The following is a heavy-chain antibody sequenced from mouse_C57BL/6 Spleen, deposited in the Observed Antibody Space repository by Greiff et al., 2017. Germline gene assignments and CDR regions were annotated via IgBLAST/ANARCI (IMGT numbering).Heavy chain of an antibody. J-gene: IGHJ1*03. CDR2: IYPRDGST. CDR1: GYTFTDHS. Sequence: VQLQQSDAELVKPGASVKISCKASGYTFTDHSIHWMKQRPEQGLEWIGYIYPRDGSTKYNEKFKGKATLTADKSSSTAYMQLNSLTSEDSAVYFCARAGYYGSSYWYVDVWGTGTTVTVSS. CDR3: ARAGYYGSSYWYVDV. V-gene: IGHV1-78*01. D-gene: IGHD1-1*01.